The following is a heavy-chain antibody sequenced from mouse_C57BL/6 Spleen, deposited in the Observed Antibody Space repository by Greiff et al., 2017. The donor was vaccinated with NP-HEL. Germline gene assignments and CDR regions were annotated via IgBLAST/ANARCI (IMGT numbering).Heavy chain of an antibody. V-gene: IGHV1-50*01. CDR2: IDPSDSYT. Sequence: VQLQQPGAELVKPGASVKLSCKASGYTFTSYWMQWVKQRPGQGLEWIGEIDPSDSYTNYNQKFKGKATLTVDTSSSTAYMQLSSLTSEDSAVYYCARSSSGYFDYWGQGTTLTVSS. CDR1: GYTFTSYW. D-gene: IGHD3-2*02. J-gene: IGHJ2*01. CDR3: ARSSSGYFDY.